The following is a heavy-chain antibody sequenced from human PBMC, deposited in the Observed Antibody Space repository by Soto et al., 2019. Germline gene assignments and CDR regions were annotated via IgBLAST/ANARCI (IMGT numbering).Heavy chain of an antibody. J-gene: IGHJ3*02. CDR3: ARLYGIDAFDI. V-gene: IGHV4-31*03. CDR1: GGSISSGGYY. CDR2: IYYSGST. Sequence: SETLSLTCTVSGGSISSGGYYWSWIRQHPGKSLEWIGYIYYSGSTYYNPSLKSRVTISVDTSKNQFSLKLSSVTAADTAVYYCARLYGIDAFDIWGQGTMVTVSS. D-gene: IGHD3-16*02.